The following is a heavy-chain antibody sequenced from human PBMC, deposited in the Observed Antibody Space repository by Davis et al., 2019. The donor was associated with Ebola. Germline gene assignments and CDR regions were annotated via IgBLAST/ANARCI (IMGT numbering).Heavy chain of an antibody. CDR1: GFTFTDYG. D-gene: IGHD4/OR15-4a*01. CDR2: IWYDGNNK. CDR3: ARDGQLTLDY. J-gene: IGHJ4*02. V-gene: IGHV3-33*01. Sequence: GESLKISCAASGFTFTDYGFHWVRQAPGKGLEWVAVIWYDGNNKYYADSVKGRFTISRDNSKNTLYLQMNSLRAEDTAVYYCARDGQLTLDYWGQGTLVTVSS.